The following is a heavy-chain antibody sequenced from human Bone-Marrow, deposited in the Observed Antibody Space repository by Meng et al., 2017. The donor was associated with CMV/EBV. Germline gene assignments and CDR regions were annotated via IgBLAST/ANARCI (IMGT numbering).Heavy chain of an antibody. D-gene: IGHD3-22*01. Sequence: GSLRLSCTVSGGSISSSSYYWGWIRQPPGKGLEWIGSIYYSGSTYYNPSLKSRVTISVDTSKNQFSLKLSSVTAADTAVYYCARDSGGYDSSGYYYYYYGMDVWGQGTTVTVSS. J-gene: IGHJ6*02. CDR2: IYYSGST. V-gene: IGHV4-39*07. CDR1: GGSISSSSYY. CDR3: ARDSGGYDSSGYYYYYYGMDV.